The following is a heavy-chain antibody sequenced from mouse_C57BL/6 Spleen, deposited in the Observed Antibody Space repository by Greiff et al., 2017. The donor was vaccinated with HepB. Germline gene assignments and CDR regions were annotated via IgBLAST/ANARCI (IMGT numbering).Heavy chain of an antibody. J-gene: IGHJ2*01. CDR1: GFTFSSYT. D-gene: IGHD2-1*01. CDR3: ARQGDGTYFDY. V-gene: IGHV5-9*01. CDR2: ISGGGGNT. Sequence: DVMLVESGGGLVKPGGSLKLSCAASGFTFSSYTMSWVRQTPEKRLEWVATISGGGGNTYYPDSVKGRFTISRDNAKNTLYLQMSSLRSEDTALYYCARQGDGTYFDYWGQGTTLTVSS.